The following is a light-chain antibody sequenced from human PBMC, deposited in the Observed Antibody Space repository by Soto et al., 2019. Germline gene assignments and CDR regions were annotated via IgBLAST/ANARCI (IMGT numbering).Light chain of an antibody. CDR3: QQYDNLPLT. Sequence: DIQMTQSPSSLSASVGDRVTITCQASQDISNYLNWYQQKPGKAPKLLIYGASNLETVVPSRFSGSGSGTDFTFTISSLQPEDIATYYCQQYDNLPLTVGGGTKVEIK. CDR1: QDISNY. V-gene: IGKV1-33*01. J-gene: IGKJ4*01. CDR2: GAS.